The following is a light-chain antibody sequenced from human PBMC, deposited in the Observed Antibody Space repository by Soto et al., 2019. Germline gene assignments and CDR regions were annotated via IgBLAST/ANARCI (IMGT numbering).Light chain of an antibody. J-gene: IGKJ1*01. CDR1: QDIYSW. CDR3: QRYNSNSRT. CDR2: DAS. Sequence: DIQLTQSPSTLSASVGDRVTITCRASQDIYSWVAWYQQKPGKAPKFLIYDASILQSGVPSRFSGSRSGTEFTLTISCLQPGDFASYYCQRYNSNSRTFGQGTSVDFK. V-gene: IGKV1-5*01.